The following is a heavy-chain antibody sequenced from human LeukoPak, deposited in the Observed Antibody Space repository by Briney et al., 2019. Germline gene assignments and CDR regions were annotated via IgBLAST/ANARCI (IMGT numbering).Heavy chain of an antibody. D-gene: IGHD3-10*01. CDR2: IYSGGST. J-gene: IGHJ3*02. CDR1: GFTLSSNY. Sequence: PGGSLRLSCAASGFTLSSNYMSWVRQAPGKGLEWVSVIYSGGSTYYADSVKGRFTISRDNSKNTLYLQMNSLRAEDTAVYYCARAAGAVPDAFDIWGQGTMVTVSS. V-gene: IGHV3-53*01. CDR3: ARAAGAVPDAFDI.